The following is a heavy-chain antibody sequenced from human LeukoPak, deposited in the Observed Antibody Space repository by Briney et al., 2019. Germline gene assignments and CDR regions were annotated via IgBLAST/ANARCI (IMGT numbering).Heavy chain of an antibody. CDR2: ISGSGGST. J-gene: IGHJ3*02. Sequence: GGSLRLSCAASGFTFSSYAMSWVRQAPGKGLEWVSAISGSGGSTYYADSVKGRFTIPRDNSKNTLYLQMNSLRAEDTAVYYCAKDDLGTTVVTSAFDIWGQGTMVTVSS. D-gene: IGHD4-23*01. CDR1: GFTFSSYA. V-gene: IGHV3-23*01. CDR3: AKDDLGTTVVTSAFDI.